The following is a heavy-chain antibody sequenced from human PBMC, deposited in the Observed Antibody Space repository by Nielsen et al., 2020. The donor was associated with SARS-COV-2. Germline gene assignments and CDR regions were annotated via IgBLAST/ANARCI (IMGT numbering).Heavy chain of an antibody. Sequence: WIRQPPGKGLEFIGYIYYSGSAYYNPSLQSRVTISIDTSKNQFSLKLSSVTAADTAVYYCARGYCSSTSCYPYYYYYGMDVWGQGTTVTVSS. D-gene: IGHD2-2*01. J-gene: IGHJ6*02. CDR2: IYYSGSA. V-gene: IGHV4-30-4*01. CDR3: ARGYCSSTSCYPYYYYYGMDV.